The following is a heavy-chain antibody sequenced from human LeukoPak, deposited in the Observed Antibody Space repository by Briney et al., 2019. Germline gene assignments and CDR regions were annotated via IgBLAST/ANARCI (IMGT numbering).Heavy chain of an antibody. CDR1: GFTFSGSA. J-gene: IGHJ4*02. D-gene: IGHD1-26*01. V-gene: IGHV3-73*01. CDR3: TKSSGSYSFDY. Sequence: GGSLKLSCAASGFTFSGSAMHWVRQASGKGLEWVGRIRSKANNYATVNAASVRGRFTISRDDSKNTAYLQMNSLKTEDTAVYYCTKSSGSYSFDYWGQGTLVTVSS. CDR2: IRSKANNYAT.